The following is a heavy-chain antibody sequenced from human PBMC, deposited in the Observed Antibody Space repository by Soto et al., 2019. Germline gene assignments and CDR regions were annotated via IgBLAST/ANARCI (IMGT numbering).Heavy chain of an antibody. D-gene: IGHD3-22*01. V-gene: IGHV3-23*01. J-gene: IGHJ3*02. Sequence: GGSLRLSCAASGFTFSSYAMSWVRQAPGKGLEWVSAISGSGGSTYYADSVKGRFTISRDNSKNTLYLQMNSLRAEDTAVYYCAIHQNTNPINYYDSSDYIMKNAFDIWGQGTMVTVSS. CDR2: ISGSGGST. CDR3: AIHQNTNPINYYDSSDYIMKNAFDI. CDR1: GFTFSSYA.